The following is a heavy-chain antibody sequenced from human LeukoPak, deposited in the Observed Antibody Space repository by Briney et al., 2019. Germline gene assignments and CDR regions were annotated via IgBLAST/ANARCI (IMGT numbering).Heavy chain of an antibody. CDR1: GGSISSHY. V-gene: IGHV4-34*01. D-gene: IGHD3-10*01. CDR3: AREERLLWFGELSTRPYYFDY. CDR2: INHSGST. Sequence: SETLSLTCTVSGGSISSHYWSWIRQPPGKGLEWIGEINHSGSTNYNPSLKSRVTISVDTSKNQFSLKLSSVTAADTAVYHCAREERLLWFGELSTRPYYFDYWGQGTLVTVSS. J-gene: IGHJ4*02.